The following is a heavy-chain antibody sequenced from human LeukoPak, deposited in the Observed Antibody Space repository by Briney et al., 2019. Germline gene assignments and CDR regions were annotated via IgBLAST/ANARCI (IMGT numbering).Heavy chain of an antibody. CDR2: MSSSSTYI. V-gene: IGHV3-21*04. J-gene: IGHJ4*02. CDR3: ARVLGSYGYFDY. D-gene: IGHD5-18*01. Sequence: GGSLRLSCAASGFTFSSYSMKWVRQAPGEGLEWVSSMSSSSTYIHYADSVKGRFTISRDNSKNTLYLQMNSLRAEDTAVYYCARVLGSYGYFDYWGQGTLVPVSS. CDR1: GFTFSSYS.